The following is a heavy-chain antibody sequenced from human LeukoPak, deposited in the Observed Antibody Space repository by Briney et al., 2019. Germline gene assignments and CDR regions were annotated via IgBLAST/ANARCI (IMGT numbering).Heavy chain of an antibody. CDR2: FYYSGNT. Sequence: PSETLSLTCTVSSGSISSFYWGWIRQPPGKGLEWIASFYYSGNTYHNPSLQSRISTSVDTSRSQFSLNLNSVTAADTAVYYCTRYGDRSNREFDYWGQGTLVTVSS. D-gene: IGHD2-21*02. V-gene: IGHV4-39*01. CDR1: SGSISSFY. CDR3: TRYGDRSNREFDY. J-gene: IGHJ4*02.